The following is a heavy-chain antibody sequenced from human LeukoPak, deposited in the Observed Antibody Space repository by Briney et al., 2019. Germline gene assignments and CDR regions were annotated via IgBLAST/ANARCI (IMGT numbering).Heavy chain of an antibody. CDR3: ARGRGGYSGYDSED. Sequence: SETLSLTCTVSGGSISSYYWSWIRQPPGKGLEWIGYIYYSGSTNYNPSPKSRVTISVATSKNQFSLKLSSVTAADTAVYYCARGRGGYSGYDSEDWGQGTLVTVSS. D-gene: IGHD5-12*01. CDR2: IYYSGST. J-gene: IGHJ4*02. CDR1: GGSISSYY. V-gene: IGHV4-59*08.